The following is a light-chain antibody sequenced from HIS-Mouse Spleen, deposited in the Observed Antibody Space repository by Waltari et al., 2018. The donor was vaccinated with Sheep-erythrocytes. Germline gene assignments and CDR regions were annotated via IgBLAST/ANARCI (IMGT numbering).Light chain of an antibody. J-gene: IGLJ2*01. CDR2: QDS. CDR1: KLGDKY. Sequence: SYELTQPPSVSVSPGQTASIPCSGAKLGDKYACWYQQKPGHSPVLGIYQDSKRPSGIPERFSGSNSGNTATLTISGTQAMDEADYYCQAWDSSTVVFGGGTKLTVL. V-gene: IGLV3-1*01. CDR3: QAWDSSTVV.